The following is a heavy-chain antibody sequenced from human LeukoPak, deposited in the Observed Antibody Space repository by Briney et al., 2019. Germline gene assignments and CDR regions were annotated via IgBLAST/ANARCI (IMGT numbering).Heavy chain of an antibody. Sequence: SETLSLTCTVSGGSISSGSYYWSWIRQPAGKGLEWIGRIYTSGSTNYNPSLKSRVTISVDTSKNQFSLKLSSVTAADTAVYYCAGERITMVRGVIIRTGHLDYWGQGTLVTVSS. V-gene: IGHV4-61*02. CDR2: IYTSGST. J-gene: IGHJ4*02. CDR3: AGERITMVRGVIIRTGHLDY. CDR1: GGSISSGSYY. D-gene: IGHD3-10*01.